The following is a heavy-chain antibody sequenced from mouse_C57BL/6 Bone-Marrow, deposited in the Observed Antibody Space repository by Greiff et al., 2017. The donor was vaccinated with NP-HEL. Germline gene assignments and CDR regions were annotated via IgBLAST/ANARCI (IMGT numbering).Heavy chain of an antibody. CDR1: GYSFTGYY. J-gene: IGHJ2*01. Sequence: EVQLQQSGPELVKPGASVKISCKASGYSFTGYYMNWVKQSPEKSLEWIGEINPSTGGTTYNQKFKAKATLTVDKSSSTAYRQLKSLTSEDSAVYYCARWDYWGQGTTLTVSS. CDR3: ARWDY. V-gene: IGHV1-42*01. CDR2: INPSTGGT.